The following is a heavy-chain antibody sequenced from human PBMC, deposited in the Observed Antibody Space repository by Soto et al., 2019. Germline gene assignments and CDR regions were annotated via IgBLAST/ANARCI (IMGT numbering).Heavy chain of an antibody. Sequence: SETLSLTCTVSGDSINSAGYYWSWLRQHPGQGLEWIGNMYYSGSTNYNPSLKSRVIISIDTSKNHFSLNLSSVTAADTAVYYCARVQTIFGIITVFDYWGQGTLVTVSS. CDR1: GDSINSAGYY. J-gene: IGHJ4*02. D-gene: IGHD3-3*01. CDR2: MYYSGST. CDR3: ARVQTIFGIITVFDY. V-gene: IGHV4-31*03.